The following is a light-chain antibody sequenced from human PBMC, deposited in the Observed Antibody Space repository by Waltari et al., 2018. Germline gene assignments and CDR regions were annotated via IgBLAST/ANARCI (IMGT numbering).Light chain of an antibody. V-gene: IGKV3-20*01. CDR3: QHYKSLPVS. Sequence: IVLTQSPGTLSLSPGERATLSCRASQSVSIYLAWYQQKPVQAPRPLIYHTSTRATGIPDRFSGSGSGTDFSLTISGLEPEDCAVYYCQHYKSLPVSFGQGTRVEIK. CDR1: QSVSIY. J-gene: IGKJ1*01. CDR2: HTS.